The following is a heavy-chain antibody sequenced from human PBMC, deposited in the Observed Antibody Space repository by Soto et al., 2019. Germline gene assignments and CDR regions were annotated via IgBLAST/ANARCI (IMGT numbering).Heavy chain of an antibody. Sequence: GESLKISCKGSGYSFTNYWIGWVCQMPGKGLEWMGIIYPVDSDTRYSPSFQGQVTISADKSISTAYLQWSSLQASDSAMYFCARASGAPSYYAMDVWGQGTTVTVSS. CDR2: IYPVDSDT. V-gene: IGHV5-51*01. J-gene: IGHJ6*02. D-gene: IGHD6-19*01. CDR3: ARASGAPSYYAMDV. CDR1: GYSFTNYW.